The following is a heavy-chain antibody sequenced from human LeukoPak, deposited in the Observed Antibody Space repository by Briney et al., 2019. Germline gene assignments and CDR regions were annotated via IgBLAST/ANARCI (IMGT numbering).Heavy chain of an antibody. CDR1: GFTFSSYA. D-gene: IGHD2-21*02. J-gene: IGHJ4*02. Sequence: QSGGSLRLSCAASGFTFSSYAMHWVRQAPGKGLEWVAVISYDGSNKYYADSVRGRFTISRDNSKNTLYLQMNSLRAEDTAVYYCARDGSEYGGDCYFDYWGQGTLVTVSS. CDR3: ARDGSEYGGDCYFDY. V-gene: IGHV3-30-3*01. CDR2: ISYDGSNK.